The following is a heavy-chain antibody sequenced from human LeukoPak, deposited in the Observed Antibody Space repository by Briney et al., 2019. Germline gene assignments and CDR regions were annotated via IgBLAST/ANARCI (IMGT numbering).Heavy chain of an antibody. CDR2: ISYDGSGDK. V-gene: IGHV3-30*18. J-gene: IGHJ4*02. CDR1: GFTFSSYG. CDR3: AKAYDFWSGYPDY. D-gene: IGHD3-3*01. Sequence: GGSLRLSCVASGFTFSSYGMHWVRQASGKGLEWVTVISYDGSGDKYCADSVKGRFTISRDNSKNTVYLQMNSLRAEDTAVYYCAKAYDFWSGYPDYWGRGTLVTVSS.